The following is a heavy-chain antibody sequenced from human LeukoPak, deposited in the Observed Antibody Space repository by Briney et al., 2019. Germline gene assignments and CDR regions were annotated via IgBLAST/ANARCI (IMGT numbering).Heavy chain of an antibody. CDR2: IRYDGSKK. Sequence: PGGSLRLSCVASGFTFSSYGMHWVRQAPGKGLEWVAFIRYDGSKKYYADSVKGRFTISRDNSKNTLYLQMNSLRAEDTAVYYCAKEDYGPRIEYYFDYWGQGTLVTVSS. D-gene: IGHD4/OR15-4a*01. J-gene: IGHJ4*02. V-gene: IGHV3-30*02. CDR1: GFTFSSYG. CDR3: AKEDYGPRIEYYFDY.